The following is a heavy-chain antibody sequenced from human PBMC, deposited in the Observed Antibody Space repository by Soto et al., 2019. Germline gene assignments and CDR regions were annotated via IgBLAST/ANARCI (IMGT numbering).Heavy chain of an antibody. Sequence: EVQLLESGGGLVQPGGSLRLSCAASGFTLSSYAMSWVRQAPGKGLEWVSVISGSGGSTYYADSVKGRFTISRDNSKNTLYLQMNSLRAEDTAVYHCAKAPQQLGPGAGYFQHWGQGTLVTVSS. CDR1: GFTLSSYA. CDR2: ISGSGGST. J-gene: IGHJ1*01. D-gene: IGHD6-13*01. V-gene: IGHV3-23*01. CDR3: AKAPQQLGPGAGYFQH.